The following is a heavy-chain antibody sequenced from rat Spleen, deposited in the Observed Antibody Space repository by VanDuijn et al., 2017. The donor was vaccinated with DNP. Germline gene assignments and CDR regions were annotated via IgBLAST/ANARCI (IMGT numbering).Heavy chain of an antibody. V-gene: IGHV5-46*01. J-gene: IGHJ2*01. Sequence: EVQLVESGGGLVQPGRSMKLSCAASGFTFRSFPMAWVRQAPTKGLEWVATFSTIGDDTFYRDSVKGRFTISRDNAKNTQFLKMDSLRSEDTATYFCTRGANWALDYWGQGVMVTVSS. D-gene: IGHD5-1*01. CDR3: TRGANWALDY. CDR1: GFTFRSFP. CDR2: FSTIGDDT.